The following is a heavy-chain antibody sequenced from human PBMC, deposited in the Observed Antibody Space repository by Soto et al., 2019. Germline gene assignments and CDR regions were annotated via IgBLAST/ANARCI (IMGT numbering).Heavy chain of an antibody. CDR3: ARDDRARGWYVAMDV. Sequence: QVQLVESGGGVVQPGRSLRLSCTASGFTFDTYGMHWFRQAPGKWLEWVAVIWYDGRNKNYADSVKGRFTISRDSTTNTVYLQMSSLRAEDTAVYSCARDDRARGWYVAMDVWGEGTTVTVSS. D-gene: IGHD6-19*01. J-gene: IGHJ6*04. V-gene: IGHV3-33*01. CDR1: GFTFDTYG. CDR2: IWYDGRNK.